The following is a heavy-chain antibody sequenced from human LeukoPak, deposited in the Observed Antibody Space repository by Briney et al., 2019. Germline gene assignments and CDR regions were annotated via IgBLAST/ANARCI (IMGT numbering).Heavy chain of an antibody. V-gene: IGHV4-4*07. CDR1: GGSISSYY. J-gene: IGHJ4*02. CDR2: IYTSGST. Sequence: PSETLSLTCTVSGGSISSYYWSWIRQPAGKGLEWIGRIYTSGSTNYNPSLKSRVTMSVDTSKNQFSLKLSSVTAADTAVYCCARDRRYSSSWLFDYWGQGTLVTVSS. D-gene: IGHD6-13*01. CDR3: ARDRRYSSSWLFDY.